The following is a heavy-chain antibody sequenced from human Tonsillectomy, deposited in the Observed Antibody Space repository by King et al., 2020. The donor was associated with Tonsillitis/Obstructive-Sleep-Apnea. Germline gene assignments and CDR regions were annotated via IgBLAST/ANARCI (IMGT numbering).Heavy chain of an antibody. CDR1: GYTFTSHY. D-gene: IGHD3-22*01. V-gene: IGHV1-46*01. CDR3: ARDLSGGSYDSSGHFVY. J-gene: IGHJ4*02. Sequence: QLVQSGAEVRKPGASVKVSCRASGYTFTSHYMHWVRQAPGQGLEWMGIINPSGGSTGYAQKFQGRVTMTRDTSTSTVYMELRSLRSEDTAVYYCARDLSGGSYDSSGHFVYWGQGTLVTVSS. CDR2: INPSGGST.